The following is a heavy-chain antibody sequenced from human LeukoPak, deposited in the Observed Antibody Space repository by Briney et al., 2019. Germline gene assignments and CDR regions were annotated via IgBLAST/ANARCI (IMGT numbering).Heavy chain of an antibody. CDR2: INSRSTYI. D-gene: IGHD1-14*01. V-gene: IGHV3-21*01. J-gene: IGHJ5*01. CDR1: GFTFSNYI. CDR3: ARDETNGFDS. Sequence: GGSLRLSCGASGFTFSNYIMNWVRQAPGEGLEWVSSINSRSTYIYYADSVMGRFTISRDNAKNSLFLQMNSLRAEDTAVYYCARDETNGFDSWGQGTLVTVSS.